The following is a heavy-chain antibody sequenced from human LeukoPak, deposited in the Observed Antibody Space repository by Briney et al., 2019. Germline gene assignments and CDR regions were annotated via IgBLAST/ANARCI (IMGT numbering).Heavy chain of an antibody. CDR3: ARERGSYFCIDY. CDR2: MYSVGRT. V-gene: IGHV3-53*01. D-gene: IGHD3-3*01. CDR1: GFNVGNNY. J-gene: IGHJ4*02. Sequence: TGGSLRLSCEASGFNVGNNYMSGVRQSPGKGLDWVSGMYSVGRTFYADSVKGRFTISIYNSKNTLYLQMNSLRADDTAVYYCARERGSYFCIDYWGQGTLVTVSS.